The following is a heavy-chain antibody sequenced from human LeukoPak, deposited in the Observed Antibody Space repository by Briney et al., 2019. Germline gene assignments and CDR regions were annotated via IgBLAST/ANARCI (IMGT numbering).Heavy chain of an antibody. V-gene: IGHV4-30-4*01. D-gene: IGHD2-15*01. CDR1: GGSINSGDYY. CDR3: ARGGKAAVRFDL. J-gene: IGHJ2*01. Sequence: PSETLSLTCTVSGGSINSGDYYWSWIRQPPGKGLEWIGYIYYSGSTYYNPSLKSRIIISVDTSKNQFSLKLSSVTAADTAVYYCARGGKAAVRFDLWGRGTLVTVSS. CDR2: IYYSGST.